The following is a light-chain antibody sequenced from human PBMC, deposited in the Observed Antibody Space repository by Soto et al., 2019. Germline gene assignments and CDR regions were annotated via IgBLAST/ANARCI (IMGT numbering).Light chain of an antibody. CDR2: DVS. V-gene: IGLV2-14*01. Sequence: SALTQPASVSGSPGQSITISYTGTSSDVGGYNYVSWYQQHPGKAPKLMIYDVSNRPSGVSNRFSGSKSGNTASLTISGLQAEDEADYYCSSYTSSSTYVFGTGTKLTVL. J-gene: IGLJ1*01. CDR1: SSDVGGYNY. CDR3: SSYTSSSTYV.